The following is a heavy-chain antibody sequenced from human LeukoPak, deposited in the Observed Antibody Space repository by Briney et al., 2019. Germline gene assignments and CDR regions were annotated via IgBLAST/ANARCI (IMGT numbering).Heavy chain of an antibody. V-gene: IGHV4-31*03. CDR3: ASPSGRQYADALDI. Sequence: SETLSLTCTVSGGSLSSGGYYWSWIRQHPGKGPEWIGEIYHNGNTEYNPSLSSRLLISVDKSKNQFSLKLTSVTAADTAMYYCASPSGRQYADALDIWGQGRMVIVSS. CDR2: IYHNGNT. CDR1: GGSLSSGGYY. J-gene: IGHJ3*02. D-gene: IGHD1-26*01.